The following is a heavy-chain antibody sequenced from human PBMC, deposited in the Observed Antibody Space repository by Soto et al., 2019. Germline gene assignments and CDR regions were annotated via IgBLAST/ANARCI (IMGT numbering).Heavy chain of an antibody. V-gene: IGHV4-31*03. D-gene: IGHD6-13*01. Sequence: SETLSLTCTVSGGSISSGGYYWSWIRQHPGKGLEWIGYIYYSGSTYHNPSLKSRVTISVDTSKNQFSLKLSSVTAADTAVYYCARAGPLYSSSSKCPFDYWGQGTLVTVSS. CDR2: IYYSGST. CDR1: GGSISSGGYY. J-gene: IGHJ4*02. CDR3: ARAGPLYSSSSKCPFDY.